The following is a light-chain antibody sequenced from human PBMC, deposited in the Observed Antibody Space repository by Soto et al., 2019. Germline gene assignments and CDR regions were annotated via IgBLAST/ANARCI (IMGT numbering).Light chain of an antibody. CDR1: QSISSY. J-gene: IGKJ4*01. CDR2: AAS. Sequence: DIQMTQSPSSLSASVGDRVTITCRASQSISSYLNWYQQKPGKAPKLLIYAASSLQSGVPSRFSGSGSGTDFTLTISSLQPEDFDTYYCQQSYSTPLLTFGGGTKVEIQ. CDR3: QQSYSTPLLT. V-gene: IGKV1-39*01.